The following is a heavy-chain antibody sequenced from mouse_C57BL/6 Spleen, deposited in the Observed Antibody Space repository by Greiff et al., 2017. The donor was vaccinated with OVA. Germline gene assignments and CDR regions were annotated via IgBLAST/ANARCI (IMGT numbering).Heavy chain of an antibody. Sequence: VQLQQSGAELVRPGASVTLSCKASGYTFTDYEMHWVKQTPVHGLEWIGAIDPETGGTAYNQKFKGKAILTADKSSSTAYMELRSLTSEDSAVYYCTRGSNYGGYYAMDYWGQGTSVTVSS. CDR1: GYTFTDYE. D-gene: IGHD2-5*01. J-gene: IGHJ4*01. V-gene: IGHV1-15*01. CDR3: TRGSNYGGYYAMDY. CDR2: IDPETGGT.